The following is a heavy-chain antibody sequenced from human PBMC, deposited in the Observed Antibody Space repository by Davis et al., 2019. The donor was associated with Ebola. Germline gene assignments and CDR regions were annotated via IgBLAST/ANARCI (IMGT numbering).Heavy chain of an antibody. CDR3: ARSTEEFITVYYFDY. V-gene: IGHV4-59*01. CDR2: IYYSGST. Sequence: ESLKISCAASGFTFSSYSMNWVRQPPGKGLEWIASIYYSGSTNYNPSLKSRVTISVETSKNQFSLKLSSVTAADTAVYYCARSTEEFITVYYFDYWGQGTLVTVSS. CDR1: GFTFSSYS. D-gene: IGHD3-22*01. J-gene: IGHJ4*02.